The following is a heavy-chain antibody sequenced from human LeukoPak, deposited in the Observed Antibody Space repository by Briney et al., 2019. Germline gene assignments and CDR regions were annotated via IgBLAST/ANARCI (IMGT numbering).Heavy chain of an antibody. CDR2: IIPIFGTA. V-gene: IGHV1-69*13. CDR3: ARSLNGDYGGNSDRTTLFDP. CDR1: GGTFSSYA. Sequence: SVKVSCKASGGTFSSYAISWVRQAPGQGLEWMGGIIPIFGTANYAQKFQGRVTITADESTSTAYMELSSLRSEDTAVYYCARSLNGDYGGNSDRTTLFDPWGQGTLVTVSS. J-gene: IGHJ5*02. D-gene: IGHD4-23*01.